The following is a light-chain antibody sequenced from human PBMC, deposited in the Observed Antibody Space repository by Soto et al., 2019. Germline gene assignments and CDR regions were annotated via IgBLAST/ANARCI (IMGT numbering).Light chain of an antibody. Sequence: EIVLTQSPGTLYLSPGERATLSCRASQSVSNSHLAWHQQKPGQAPRLLIFGVSSRAAGIPDRFSGSGSRTDFTLSLSRLEPEDYAVYYCQQYEKSPLTFGGGTKVDIK. CDR1: QSVSNSH. CDR3: QQYEKSPLT. J-gene: IGKJ4*01. CDR2: GVS. V-gene: IGKV3-20*01.